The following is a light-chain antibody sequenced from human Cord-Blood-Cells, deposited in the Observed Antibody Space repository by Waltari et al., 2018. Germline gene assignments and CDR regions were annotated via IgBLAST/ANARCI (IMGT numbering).Light chain of an antibody. CDR3: SSYTSSSTDVV. V-gene: IGLV2-14*01. J-gene: IGLJ2*01. CDR1: SSDVGGYNY. CDR2: EVS. Sequence: QSALTQPASVSGSPGQSITISCTGTSSDVGGYNYVSWYQQHPGKAPKLMIYEVSNRPSGVSKLFSGSKSGNTASLTISWLQGGDEADYYCSSYTSSSTDVVFGGGTKLTVL.